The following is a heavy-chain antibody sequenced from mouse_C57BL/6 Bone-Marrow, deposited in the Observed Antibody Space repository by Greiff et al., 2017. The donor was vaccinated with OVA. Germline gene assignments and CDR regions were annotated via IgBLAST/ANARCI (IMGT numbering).Heavy chain of an antibody. CDR2: IYPSDSET. D-gene: IGHD2-2*01. V-gene: IGHV1-61*01. Sequence: VQLQQPGAELVRPGSSVKLSCKASGYTFTSYWMDWVKQRPGQGLEWIGNIYPSDSETHYNQKFKDKATLTVDKSSSTAYMQLSSLTSEDSAVYYCARWGLKRNYFDYWGQGTTLTVSS. CDR1: GYTFTSYW. J-gene: IGHJ2*01. CDR3: ARWGLKRNYFDY.